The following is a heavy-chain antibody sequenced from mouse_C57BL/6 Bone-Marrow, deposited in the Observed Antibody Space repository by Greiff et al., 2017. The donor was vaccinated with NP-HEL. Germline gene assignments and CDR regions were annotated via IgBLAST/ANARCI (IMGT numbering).Heavy chain of an antibody. Sequence: QVQLQQPGAELVMPGASVKLSCKASGYTFTSYWMHWVKQRPGQGLEWIGEIDPSDSYTNYNQKFKGKSTLTVDKSSSTAYMQLSSLTSEDSAVYYCARERDYGYETGFAYWGQGTLVTVSA. CDR3: ARERDYGYETGFAY. D-gene: IGHD2-2*01. V-gene: IGHV1-69*01. CDR2: IDPSDSYT. J-gene: IGHJ3*01. CDR1: GYTFTSYW.